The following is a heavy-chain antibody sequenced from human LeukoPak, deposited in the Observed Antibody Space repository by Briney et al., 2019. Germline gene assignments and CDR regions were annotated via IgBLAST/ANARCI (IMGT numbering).Heavy chain of an antibody. J-gene: IGHJ4*02. CDR2: IGTGGDT. D-gene: IGHD2-15*01. Sequence: GGSRRLSCAASGLTFSTDGMTWVRQSPEKGLGWVSTIGTGGDTYYADSVKGRFTISRDDSKNTLYLQMHSLGAEDTAVYYCAKSRVVDRRGYFDYWGQGTLVTVYS. CDR3: AKSRVVDRRGYFDY. V-gene: IGHV3-23*01. CDR1: GLTFSTDG.